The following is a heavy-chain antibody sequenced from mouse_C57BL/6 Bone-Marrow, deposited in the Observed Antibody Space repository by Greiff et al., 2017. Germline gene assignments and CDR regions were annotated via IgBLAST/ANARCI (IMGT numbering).Heavy chain of an antibody. J-gene: IGHJ4*01. CDR3: AREGHYDAGYDYAMDY. CDR2: INPNNGGT. D-gene: IGHD2-4*01. CDR1: GYTFTDYN. V-gene: IGHV1-18*01. Sequence: VQLQQSGPELVKPGASVKIPCKASGYTFTDYNMDWVKQSHGKSLEWIGDINPNNGGTIYNQKFKGKATLTVDKSSSTAYMELRSLTSEDTAVYYCAREGHYDAGYDYAMDYWGQGTSVTVSS.